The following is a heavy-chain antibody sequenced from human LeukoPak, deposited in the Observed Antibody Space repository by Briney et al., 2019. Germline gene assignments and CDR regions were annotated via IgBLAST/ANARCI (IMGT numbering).Heavy chain of an antibody. V-gene: IGHV1-24*01. J-gene: IGHJ4*02. Sequence: GASVKVSCKASGYTLTELSMHWVRQAPGKGLEWMGGFDPEDGETIYAQKFQGRVTMTEDTSTDTAYMELSSLRSEDTAVYYCATDSQYNWNVFDYWGQGTLVTVSS. D-gene: IGHD1-20*01. CDR1: GYTLTELS. CDR3: ATDSQYNWNVFDY. CDR2: FDPEDGET.